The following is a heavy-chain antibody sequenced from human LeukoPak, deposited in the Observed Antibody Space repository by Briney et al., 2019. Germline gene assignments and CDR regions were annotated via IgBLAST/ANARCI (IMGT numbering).Heavy chain of an antibody. CDR3: TTDPRGTTVTTKDY. Sequence: GGSLRLSCAASGFTFSSYWMHWVRQAPGKGLEWVGRIKSKTDGGTTDYAAPVKGRFTISRDDSKNTLYLQMNSLKTEDTAVYYCTTDPRGTTVTTKDYWGQGTLVTVSS. CDR2: IKSKTDGGTT. D-gene: IGHD4-17*01. V-gene: IGHV3-15*01. CDR1: GFTFSSYW. J-gene: IGHJ4*02.